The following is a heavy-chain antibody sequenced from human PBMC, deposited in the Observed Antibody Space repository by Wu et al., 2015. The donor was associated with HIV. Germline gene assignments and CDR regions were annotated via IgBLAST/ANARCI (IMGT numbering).Heavy chain of an antibody. D-gene: IGHD2-8*01. Sequence: QVQMIQSGAEVRKPGSSVKVSCKASGGTFSSYAISWVRQAPGQGLEWMGGIIPIFGTANYAQKFQGRVTITADESTSTAYMELSSLRSEDTAVYYCARVPYCTNGVCPRGAFDYWGQGTLVTVSS. J-gene: IGHJ4*02. CDR1: GGTFSSYA. V-gene: IGHV1-69*12. CDR2: IIPIFGTA. CDR3: ARVPYCTNGVCPRGAFDY.